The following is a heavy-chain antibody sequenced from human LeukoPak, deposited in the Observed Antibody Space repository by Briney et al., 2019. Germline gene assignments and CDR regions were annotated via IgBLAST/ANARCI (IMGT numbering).Heavy chain of an antibody. Sequence: PGGSLSLSCAASGFSVSTHDMSWVRQAPGKGLEWVSVIYNTGRTYYADSVKGRFTISIDNSKNTLFLQMNSLRADDTAVYYCAGVRDGVYSGSYFDYRGQGTLATASS. D-gene: IGHD1-26*01. CDR3: AGVRDGVYSGSYFDY. CDR2: IYNTGRT. CDR1: GFSVSTHD. V-gene: IGHV3-53*01. J-gene: IGHJ4*02.